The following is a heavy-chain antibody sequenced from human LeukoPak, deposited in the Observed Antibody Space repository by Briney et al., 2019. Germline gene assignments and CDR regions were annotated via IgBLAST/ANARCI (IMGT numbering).Heavy chain of an antibody. D-gene: IGHD2-15*01. J-gene: IGHJ6*03. CDR3: ARGSLLGYYYYYHMDV. CDR1: GFTFSSYW. CDR2: IKQDGSEK. V-gene: IGHV3-7*01. Sequence: GGSLRLSCAASGFTFSSYWMSRVRQAPGKGLEWVVNIKQDGSEKYYVDSVKGRFTISRDNAKNSLYLQMNSLRAEDTAVYYCARGSLLGYYYYYHMDVWGKGTTVTVSS.